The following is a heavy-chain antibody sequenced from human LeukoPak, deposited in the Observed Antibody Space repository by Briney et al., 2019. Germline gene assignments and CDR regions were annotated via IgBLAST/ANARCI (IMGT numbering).Heavy chain of an antibody. Sequence: PSETLSLTCTVSGGSISSYYWSWIRQPPGKGLEWIGYIYYSGSTNYNPSLKSRVTISLDTSKNQFSLKLGSVTAADTAVYYCARQARDLRKWDLPSGFDPWGQGTLVTVSS. CDR1: GGSISSYY. CDR2: IYYSGST. J-gene: IGHJ5*02. V-gene: IGHV4-59*08. D-gene: IGHD1-26*01. CDR3: ARQARDLRKWDLPSGFDP.